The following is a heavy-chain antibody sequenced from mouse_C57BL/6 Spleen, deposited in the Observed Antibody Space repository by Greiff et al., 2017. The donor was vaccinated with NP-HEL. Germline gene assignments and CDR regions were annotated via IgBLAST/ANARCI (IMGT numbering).Heavy chain of an antibody. CDR1: GYTFTSYW. V-gene: IGHV1-50*01. CDR3: ARGETASYYAMDY. CDR2: IDPSDSYT. Sequence: VQLQQSGAELVKPGASVKLSCKASGYTFTSYWMQWVKQRPGQGLEWIGEIDPSDSYTNYNQKFKGKATLTVDTSSSTAYMQLSSLTSEYSAVYYCARGETASYYAMDYWGQGTSVTVSS. J-gene: IGHJ4*01. D-gene: IGHD6-1*01.